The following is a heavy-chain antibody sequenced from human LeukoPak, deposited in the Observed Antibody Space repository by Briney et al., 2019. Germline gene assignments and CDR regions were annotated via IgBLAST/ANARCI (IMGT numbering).Heavy chain of an antibody. CDR2: ISGSGGST. D-gene: IGHD6-13*01. V-gene: IGHV3-23*01. Sequence: PGGSLRLSCAASGFTLSSYWMHWVRQAPGKGLEWVSAISGSGGSTYYADSVKGRFTISRDNSKNTLYLQMNSLRAEDTAVYYCAKAPIAAAGIFDYWGQGTLVTVSS. J-gene: IGHJ4*02. CDR3: AKAPIAAAGIFDY. CDR1: GFTLSSYW.